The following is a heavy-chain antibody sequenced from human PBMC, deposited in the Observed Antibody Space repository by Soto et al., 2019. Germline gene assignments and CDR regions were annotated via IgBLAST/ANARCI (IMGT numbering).Heavy chain of an antibody. D-gene: IGHD1-26*01. CDR3: PTLSYSSTTIVCFDY. V-gene: IGHV3-15*07. CDR2: VKSKTDGGTT. CDR1: GFTFTNAW. Sequence: PGGSLRLSCAASGFTFTNAWINWVRQAPGKGLEWVGRVKSKTDGGTTDYAAPVKGRFAVSRDDSRNIVYLQMNSRKTEDTGISSSPTLSYSSTTIVCFDYWGRGPVVTVSS. J-gene: IGHJ4*02.